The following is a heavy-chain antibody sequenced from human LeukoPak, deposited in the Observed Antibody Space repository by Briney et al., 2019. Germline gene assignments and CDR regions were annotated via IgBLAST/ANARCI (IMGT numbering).Heavy chain of an antibody. D-gene: IGHD2-15*01. V-gene: IGHV4-4*07. CDR3: ARAVHRSGGSCYFDY. CDR2: IYTSGST. CDR1: GGSISSYS. J-gene: IGHJ4*02. Sequence: PSETLSLTCTVSGGSISSYSWSWIRQPAGKGLEWIGRIYTSGSTKYNPSLTSRVTMSVDTSKNQFSLKLRSVTAADTAVYYCARAVHRSGGSCYFDYWGQGTLVTVSS.